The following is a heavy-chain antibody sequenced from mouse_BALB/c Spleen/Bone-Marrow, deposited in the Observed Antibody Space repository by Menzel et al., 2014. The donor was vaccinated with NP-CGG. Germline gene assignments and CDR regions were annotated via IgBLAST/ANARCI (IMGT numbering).Heavy chain of an antibody. CDR3: ARDGCGSSD. D-gene: IGHD1-1*01. CDR2: ISSGGSYT. CDR1: GFTFSTYA. V-gene: IGHV5-9-4*01. Sequence: EVKLVESGGVLVKPGGSLKLSCAASGFTFSTYAMSWVRQSPEKRLEWVAEISSGGSYTYYPDTVTGRFTISRDNAKNTLYLEMSSLRSEDTAMYNCARDGCGSSDWGQGTLVTVSA. J-gene: IGHJ3*01.